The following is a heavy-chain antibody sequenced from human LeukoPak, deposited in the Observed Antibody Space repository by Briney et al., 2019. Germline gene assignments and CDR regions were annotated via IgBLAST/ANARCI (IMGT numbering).Heavy chain of an antibody. CDR1: GGSISSGGYS. CDR3: ARLYFPATRFDY. Sequence: SETLSLTCAVSGGSISSGGYSWSWIRQPPGKGLEWIGYIYYSGSTYYNPSLKSRVTISVDTSKNQFSLKLPSVTPADTAVYYCARLYFPATRFDYWGQGTLVTVSS. V-gene: IGHV4-30-4*07. D-gene: IGHD5-24*01. CDR2: IYYSGST. J-gene: IGHJ4*02.